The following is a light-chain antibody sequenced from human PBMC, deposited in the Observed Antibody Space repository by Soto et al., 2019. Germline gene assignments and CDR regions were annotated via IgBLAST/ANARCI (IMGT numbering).Light chain of an antibody. V-gene: IGKV3D-15*01. CDR2: GAS. CDR3: QQYNDWPPWT. J-gene: IGKJ1*01. Sequence: EVVMTQSPATLSVSPGERATLSCRASQSVSSNLAWYQQKPGQAPRLLISGASTRATGIPARFSGSGSGTEFTLTISSLQSDDSAVYYCQQYNDWPPWTFGQGTKVEIK. CDR1: QSVSSN.